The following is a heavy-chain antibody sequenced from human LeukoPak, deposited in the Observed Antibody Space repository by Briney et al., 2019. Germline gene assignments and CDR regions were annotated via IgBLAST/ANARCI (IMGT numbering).Heavy chain of an antibody. Sequence: PGGSLRLSCAASGFTFSSYGMSWVRQAPGKGLEWVAVISNDGRHQFYADSVKGRFSISRDNAKNTLYLQMDSLRREDTALYYCAKDRGTGWYYFDSWGQGILVTVSS. CDR1: GFTFSSYG. J-gene: IGHJ4*02. V-gene: IGHV3-30*18. CDR3: AKDRGTGWYYFDS. CDR2: ISNDGRHQ. D-gene: IGHD6-19*01.